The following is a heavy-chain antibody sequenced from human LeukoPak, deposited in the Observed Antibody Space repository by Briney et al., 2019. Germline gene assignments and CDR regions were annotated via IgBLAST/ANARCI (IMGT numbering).Heavy chain of an antibody. D-gene: IGHD3-3*01. CDR2: IYPGDSDT. Sequence: PGESLKISCKGSGYSFTSYWIGWVRQMPGKGLEWMGIIYPGDSDTRYSPSFQGQVTISADKSISTAYPQWSSLKASDTAMYYCARHRRFLEWPDAFDIWGQGTMVTVSS. J-gene: IGHJ3*02. V-gene: IGHV5-51*01. CDR3: ARHRRFLEWPDAFDI. CDR1: GYSFTSYW.